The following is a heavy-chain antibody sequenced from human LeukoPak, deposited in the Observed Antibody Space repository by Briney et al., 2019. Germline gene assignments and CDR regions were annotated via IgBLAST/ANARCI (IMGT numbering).Heavy chain of an antibody. Sequence: SETLSLTCTVSGGSISSGGYYWSWIRQHPGKGLEWIGYIYYSGSTYYNPSLKSRVTISVDTSKNQFSLKLSSMTAADTAVYYCARADAMAEYFQHWGQGTLVTVSS. J-gene: IGHJ1*01. CDR1: GGSISSGGYY. CDR2: IYYSGST. V-gene: IGHV4-31*03. CDR3: ARADAMAEYFQH.